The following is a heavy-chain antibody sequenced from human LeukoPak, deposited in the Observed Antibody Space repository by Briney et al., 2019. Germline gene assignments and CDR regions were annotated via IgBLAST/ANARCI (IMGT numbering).Heavy chain of an antibody. CDR2: IKQDGSEK. J-gene: IGHJ6*02. V-gene: IGHV3-7*01. CDR3: ARPLVIDGFYYYYGMDV. Sequence: GGSLRLSCAASGFTFSSYWMSWVRQAPGKGLEWVANIKQDGSEKYYVDSVMGRFTISRDNAKNSLYLQMNSLRAEDTAVYYCARPLVIDGFYYYYGMDVWGQGTTVTVSS. CDR1: GFTFSSYW. D-gene: IGHD3-9*01.